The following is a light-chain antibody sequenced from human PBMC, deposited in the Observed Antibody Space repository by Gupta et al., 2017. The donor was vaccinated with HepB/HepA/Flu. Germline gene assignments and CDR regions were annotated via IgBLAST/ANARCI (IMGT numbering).Light chain of an antibody. V-gene: IGLV2-14*01. CDR1: SSDFGDFDH. CDR2: DVD. CDR3: SSFTYTPTLVV. J-gene: IGLJ2*01. Sequence: QSALTQPASVSGSPGQSITISCTGTSSDFGDFDHVSWYQKNPGKAPKLLISDVDNRPSGVSSRFSGSKSGHTASLTIAGLQTEDEGDYYWSSFTYTPTLVVFGGGTKVTVL.